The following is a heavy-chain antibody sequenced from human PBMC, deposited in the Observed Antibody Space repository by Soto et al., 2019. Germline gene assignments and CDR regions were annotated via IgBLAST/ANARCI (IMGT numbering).Heavy chain of an antibody. CDR3: ARESQINYYDSSGYLRY. D-gene: IGHD3-22*01. Sequence: GGSLRLSCAASGFTFSSYSMHWVRQAPGKGLVWVSRINSDGSSTSYADSVKGRFTISRDNAKNTLYLQMNSLRAEDTAVYYCARESQINYYDSSGYLRYWGQGTLVTVSS. V-gene: IGHV3-74*01. CDR1: GFTFSSYS. CDR2: INSDGSST. J-gene: IGHJ4*02.